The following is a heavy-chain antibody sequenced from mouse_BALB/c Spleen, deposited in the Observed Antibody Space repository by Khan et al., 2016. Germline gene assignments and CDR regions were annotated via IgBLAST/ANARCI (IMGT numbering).Heavy chain of an antibody. CDR1: GFAFSSYW. CDR3: ARGTPFAN. V-gene: IGHV1-80*01. D-gene: IGHD2-14*01. J-gene: IGHJ3*01. Sequence: QVQLQQSGAELVRPGSSVKISCKASGFAFSSYWMNWVKRRPGQGLEWIGQIYPGDGDTNYNGKFKGKATLTADKSSSTAYMQLSSLTSEDSAVYFRARGTPFANWGQGTLVTVSA. CDR2: IYPGDGDT.